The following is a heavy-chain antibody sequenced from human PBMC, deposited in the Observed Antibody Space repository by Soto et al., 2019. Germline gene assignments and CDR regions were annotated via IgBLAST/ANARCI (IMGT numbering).Heavy chain of an antibody. Sequence: GGSLRLSCAASGFTVCNYRMSWVRQAPGKGLEWVSYISSTSRTIYYADSVRGRCTVSRDNAKNSLYLQMNSLKDEDTAVYYCAKSDSSGYPYFDNWGRGTLVTVSS. D-gene: IGHD3-22*01. J-gene: IGHJ4*02. V-gene: IGHV3-48*02. CDR2: ISSTSRTI. CDR3: AKSDSSGYPYFDN. CDR1: GFTVCNYR.